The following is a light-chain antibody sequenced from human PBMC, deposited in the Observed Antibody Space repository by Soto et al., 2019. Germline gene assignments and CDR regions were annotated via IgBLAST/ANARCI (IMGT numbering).Light chain of an antibody. CDR2: RND. Sequence: QLVLTQTPSASGTPGQRVTISCSGSNSNMGRNYVYWYQQVPGTAPKLLMYRNDVRPSGVPDRFTGSKSGTSVSLAISGLRSEDEADYYCAVWDNSLNGVAFGGGTKLTVL. V-gene: IGLV1-47*01. CDR3: AVWDNSLNGVA. CDR1: NSNMGRNY. J-gene: IGLJ2*01.